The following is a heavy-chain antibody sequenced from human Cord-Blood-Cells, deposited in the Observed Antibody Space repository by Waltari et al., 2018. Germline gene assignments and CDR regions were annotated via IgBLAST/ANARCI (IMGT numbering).Heavy chain of an antibody. V-gene: IGHV4-59*01. D-gene: IGHD2-2*02. Sequence: QVQLQESGPGLVKPSETLSLTCTVSGGSISSYYLRWIRQPPGTGLEWIGYIYYSGSTNYNPSLKSRVTISVDTSKNQFSLKLSSVTAADTAVYYCARDNRYCSSTSCYTDAFDIWGQGTMVTVSS. CDR2: IYYSGST. CDR3: ARDNRYCSSTSCYTDAFDI. CDR1: GGSISSYY. J-gene: IGHJ3*02.